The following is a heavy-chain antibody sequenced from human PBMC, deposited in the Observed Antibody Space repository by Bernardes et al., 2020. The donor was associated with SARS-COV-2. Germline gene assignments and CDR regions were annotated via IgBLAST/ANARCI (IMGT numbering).Heavy chain of an antibody. CDR3: ARGGPRRGYSYGRDI. CDR2: INHSGST. Sequence: SETLSLTCAVYGGSFSGYYWSWIRQPPGKGLEWIGEINHSGSTNYNPSLKSRVTISVDTSKNQFSLKLSSVTAADTAVYYCARGGPRRGYSYGRDIWGQGTLVTVSS. J-gene: IGHJ4*02. V-gene: IGHV4-34*01. D-gene: IGHD5-18*01. CDR1: GGSFSGYY.